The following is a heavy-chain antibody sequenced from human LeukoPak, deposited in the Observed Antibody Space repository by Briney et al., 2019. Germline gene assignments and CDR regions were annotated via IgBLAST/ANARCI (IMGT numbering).Heavy chain of an antibody. CDR3: ARIATTANIVATTDYYSYYGMDV. Sequence: PGGSLRLSCAASGFTFSSYWMSWVRQAPGKGLEWVANIKQDGSEKYYVDSVKGRFTISRDNAKNSLYLQMNSLRAEDTAVYYCARIATTANIVATTDYYSYYGMDVWGQGTTVTVSS. V-gene: IGHV3-7*01. D-gene: IGHD5-12*01. J-gene: IGHJ6*02. CDR2: IKQDGSEK. CDR1: GFTFSSYW.